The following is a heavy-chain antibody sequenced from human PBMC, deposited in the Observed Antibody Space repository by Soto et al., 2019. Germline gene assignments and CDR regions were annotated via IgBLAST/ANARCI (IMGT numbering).Heavy chain of an antibody. CDR1: GGTFSSYT. V-gene: IGHV1-69*08. Sequence: QVQLVQSGAEVKKPGSSVKVSCKASGGTFSSYTISWVRQAPGQGLEWMGRIIPILGIANYAQKFQGRVTITADKSTSTAYMERSSLRSEDTAVYYCARDLGELLSPSGDYWGQGTLVTVSS. CDR2: IIPILGIA. D-gene: IGHD1-26*01. J-gene: IGHJ4*02. CDR3: ARDLGELLSPSGDY.